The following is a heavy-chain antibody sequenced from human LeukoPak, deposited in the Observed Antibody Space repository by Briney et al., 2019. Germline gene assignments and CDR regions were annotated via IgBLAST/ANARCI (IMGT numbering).Heavy chain of an antibody. D-gene: IGHD6-13*01. CDR1: GYSFTNYW. CDR3: ARQGGGSTWHKRNPHWYFDL. V-gene: IGHV5-51*01. Sequence: HGESLKISCKGSGYSFTNYWIGWVRQMPGKGLEWMGIIYPGDSDTRYSPSFQGQVTISADKSITTAYLQWSRLKASDTALYYCARQGGGSTWHKRNPHWYFDLWGRGTLVTVSS. J-gene: IGHJ2*01. CDR2: IYPGDSDT.